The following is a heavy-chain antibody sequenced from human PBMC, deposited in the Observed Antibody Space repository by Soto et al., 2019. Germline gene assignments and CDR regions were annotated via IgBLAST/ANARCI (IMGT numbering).Heavy chain of an antibody. CDR1: GGSISSGGYS. V-gene: IGHV4-30-2*01. J-gene: IGHJ6*02. D-gene: IGHD3-10*01. CDR3: ARMVRHYYYGMDV. Sequence: QLQLQESGSGLVKPSQTLSLTCAVSGGSISSGGYSWSWIRQPPGKGLEWIGYIYHSGSTYYNPSLKSRVXXSXDXXKNQFSLKLSSVTAADTAVYYCARMVRHYYYGMDVWGQGTTVTVSS. CDR2: IYHSGST.